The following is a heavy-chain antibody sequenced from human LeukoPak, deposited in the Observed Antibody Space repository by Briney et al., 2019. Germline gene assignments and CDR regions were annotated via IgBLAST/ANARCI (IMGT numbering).Heavy chain of an antibody. Sequence: SETLSLTCTVSGYAISSGYYWGWIRQPPGKGLEWIGSIYHSGSTNYNPSLKSRVTISVDTSKNQFSLKLSSLTAADTAVYYCARRTTGTSWFDPWGQGTLVTVSS. CDR3: ARRTTGTSWFDP. CDR1: GYAISSGYY. CDR2: IYHSGST. D-gene: IGHD1-1*01. V-gene: IGHV4-38-2*02. J-gene: IGHJ5*02.